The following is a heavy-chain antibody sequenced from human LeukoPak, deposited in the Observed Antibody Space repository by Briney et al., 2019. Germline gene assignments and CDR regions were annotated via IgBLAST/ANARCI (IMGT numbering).Heavy chain of an antibody. CDR1: GFTFSTHW. CDR2: ISGDGSLT. D-gene: IGHD6-13*01. CDR3: SAAGRLFSLDY. J-gene: IGHJ4*02. Sequence: PGGSLRLSCAASGFTFSTHWMYWVRQAPGKEFVWVSRISGDGSLTSYADSVRGRFTISRDNAKNSLYLQMKSLRGEDTAVYFCSAAGRLFSLDYWGQGTLLTVSS. V-gene: IGHV3-74*01.